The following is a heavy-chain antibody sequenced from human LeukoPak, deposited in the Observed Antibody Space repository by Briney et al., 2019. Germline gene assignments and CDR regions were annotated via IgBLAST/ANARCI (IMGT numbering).Heavy chain of an antibody. J-gene: IGHJ4*02. D-gene: IGHD3-3*01. V-gene: IGHV3-23*01. CDR2: ISGSGGST. CDR3: AKDLNDFWVLSWGYYFDY. CDR1: GFTVSSNY. Sequence: GGSLRLSCAASGFTVSSNYMSWVRQAPGKGLEWVSAISGSGGSTYYADSVKGRFTISRDNSKNTLYLQMNSLRAEDTAVYYCAKDLNDFWVLSWGYYFDYWGQGTLVTVSS.